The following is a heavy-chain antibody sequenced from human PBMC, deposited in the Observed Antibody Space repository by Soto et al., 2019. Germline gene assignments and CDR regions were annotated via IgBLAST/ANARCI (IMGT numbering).Heavy chain of an antibody. CDR2: IYYSGST. J-gene: IGHJ4*02. CDR1: GGSISSYY. CDR3: ARAPRGNYGYPSYFDY. D-gene: IGHD3-10*01. Sequence: SETLSLTCTVSGGSISSYYWSWIRQPPGKGLEWIGYIYYSGSTNYNPSLKSRVTISVDTSKNQFSLRLSSVTAADTAVYYCARAPRGNYGYPSYFDYWGQGTLVTAPQ. V-gene: IGHV4-59*01.